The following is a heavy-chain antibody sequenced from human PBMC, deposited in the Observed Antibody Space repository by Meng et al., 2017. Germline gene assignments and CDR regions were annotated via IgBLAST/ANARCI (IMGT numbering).Heavy chain of an antibody. V-gene: IGHV4-59*01. Sequence: QVQLKESGPGLVKPSETLSLTCTVSGGSISSYYWSWIRQPPGKGLEWIGYIYYSGSTNYNPSLKSRVTISVDTSKNQFSLKLSSVTAADTAVYYCARGYDFWSGQYYFDYWGRGTLVTVSS. D-gene: IGHD3-3*01. CDR2: IYYSGST. CDR1: GGSISSYY. CDR3: ARGYDFWSGQYYFDY. J-gene: IGHJ4*02.